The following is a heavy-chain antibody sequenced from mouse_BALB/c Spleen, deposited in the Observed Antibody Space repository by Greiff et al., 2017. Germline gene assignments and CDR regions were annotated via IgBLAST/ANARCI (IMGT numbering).Heavy chain of an antibody. J-gene: IGHJ4*01. CDR3: TRRRWYAMDY. V-gene: IGHV1S81*02. CDR1: GYTFTSYY. Sequence: QVQLQQSGAELMKPGASVKLSCKASGYTFTSYYMYWVKQRPGQGLEWIGEINPSNGGTNFNEKFKSKATLTVDKSSSTAYMQLSSLTSEDSAVYYCTRRRWYAMDYWGQGTSVTVSS. CDR2: INPSNGGT.